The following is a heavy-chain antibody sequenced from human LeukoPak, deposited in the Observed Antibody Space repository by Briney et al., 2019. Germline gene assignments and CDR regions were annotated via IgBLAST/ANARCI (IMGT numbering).Heavy chain of an antibody. CDR2: ISGYNGNT. D-gene: IGHD2-15*01. CDR1: GYSFINYG. J-gene: IGHJ3*02. V-gene: IGHV1-18*01. Sequence: ASVKVSCKASGYSFINYGISWVRQAPGQGLEWMGWISGYNGNTTYAQNFQGRVTMTTDTSTGTTYTELRSLRSDDTAVYYCARDRSGDCSGGGCYDRGAAFDIWGQGTMVTVSS. CDR3: ARDRSGDCSGGGCYDRGAAFDI.